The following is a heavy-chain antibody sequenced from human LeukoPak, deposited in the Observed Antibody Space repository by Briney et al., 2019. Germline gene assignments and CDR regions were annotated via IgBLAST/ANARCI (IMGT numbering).Heavy chain of an antibody. Sequence: SQTLSLTCAISGDSVSSNSAGWNWVRQSPSSGLEWLGRTYYRSKWYYEYAVSVKGRITINPDTSKNQFSLLLNSMTLEDTAVYYCARGRQYLKPGSGSSWDYWGQGTLVTVSS. V-gene: IGHV6-1*01. D-gene: IGHD3-10*01. J-gene: IGHJ4*02. CDR3: ARGRQYLKPGSGSSWDY. CDR1: GDSVSSNSAG. CDR2: TYYRSKWYY.